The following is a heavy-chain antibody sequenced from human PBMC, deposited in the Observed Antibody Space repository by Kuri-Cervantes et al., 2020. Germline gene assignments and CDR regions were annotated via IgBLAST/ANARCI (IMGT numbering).Heavy chain of an antibody. Sequence: SETLSLTCTVSGGSISSGGYYWSWIRQHPGKGLEWIGYIYYSGSTYYNPSLKSRVTISVDTSKNQFSLKLSSVTAADTAVYYCARVPYPIVLRYSSPASYYMDVWGKGTTVTVSS. J-gene: IGHJ6*03. D-gene: IGHD3-9*01. CDR1: GGSISSGGYY. CDR3: ARVPYPIVLRYSSPASYYMDV. V-gene: IGHV4-31*03. CDR2: IYYSGST.